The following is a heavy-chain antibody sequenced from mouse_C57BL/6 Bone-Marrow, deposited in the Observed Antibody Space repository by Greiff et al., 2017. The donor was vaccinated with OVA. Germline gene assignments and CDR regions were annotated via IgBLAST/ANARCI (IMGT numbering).Heavy chain of an antibody. CDR1: GFTFSSYT. Sequence: EVQLVESGGGLVKPGGSLKLSCAASGFTFSSYTMSWVRQTPEKRLEWVATISGGGGNTYYPDSVKGRVTISRDNAKNTLYLQMSSLRSEDTALYYCATRLRRYFDYWGQGTTLTVSS. J-gene: IGHJ2*01. CDR2: ISGGGGNT. D-gene: IGHD2-4*01. V-gene: IGHV5-9*01. CDR3: ATRLRRYFDY.